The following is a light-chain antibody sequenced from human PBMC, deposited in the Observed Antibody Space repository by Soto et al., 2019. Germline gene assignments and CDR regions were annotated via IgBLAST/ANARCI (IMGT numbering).Light chain of an antibody. CDR1: QTISTY. CDR3: QRRLSMPVYT. V-gene: IGKV1-39*01. Sequence: DIQMTQSPSSLSASVGDRVMITCRASQTISTYLSWYQQKPAPAPKLLIYDPSTLQSVGPSRFTGSGSGTDFTLTISNLQPEHVAKIYCQRRLSMPVYTFGERTKVDI. J-gene: IGKJ2*01. CDR2: DPS.